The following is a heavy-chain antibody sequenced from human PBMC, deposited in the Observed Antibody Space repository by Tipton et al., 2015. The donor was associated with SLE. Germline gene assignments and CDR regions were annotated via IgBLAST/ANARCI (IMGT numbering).Heavy chain of an antibody. CDR2: ISPYNEHT. CDR1: GYTFTVYG. CDR3: AKEGPEILGWLH. V-gene: IGHV1-18*04. Sequence: QLVQSGAEVKKPGASVKVPCKASGYTFTVYGISWVRQAPGQGLEWMGWISPYNEHTNYAQKFQGRVTMTTDTSTSTAYMELRSLKSDDTAMYYCAKEGPEILGWLHWGQGSLVTVSS. J-gene: IGHJ4*02. D-gene: IGHD3-16*01.